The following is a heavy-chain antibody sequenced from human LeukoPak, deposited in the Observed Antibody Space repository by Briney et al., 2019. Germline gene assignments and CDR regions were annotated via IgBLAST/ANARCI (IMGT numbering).Heavy chain of an antibody. CDR1: GFTFSRNS. CDR3: ARDPPNWGFGY. D-gene: IGHD7-27*01. J-gene: IGHJ4*02. V-gene: IGHV3-21*05. Sequence: GGSLRLSCAASGFTFSRNSMNWVREAPGKGLEWVSYITSSSSYMSYADSVRGRFTISRDNAKKSLYLRMNSLRPDDTAVYYCARDPPNWGFGYWGQGTLVTVSS. CDR2: ITSSSSYM.